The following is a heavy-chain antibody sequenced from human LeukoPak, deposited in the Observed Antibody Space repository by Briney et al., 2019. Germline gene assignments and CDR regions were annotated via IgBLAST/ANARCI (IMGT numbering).Heavy chain of an antibody. Sequence: PSETLSLTCTVSGGSISSSSYYWGGIRQPPGKGLEWIGSIYYSGCANYNPSLKSRVTISVDTSKNQFSLKLSSVTAADTAVYYCASTELDYNWFDPWGQGTLVTVSS. J-gene: IGHJ5*02. D-gene: IGHD6-6*01. CDR3: ASTELDYNWFDP. CDR1: GGSISSSSYY. V-gene: IGHV4-39*01. CDR2: IYYSGCA.